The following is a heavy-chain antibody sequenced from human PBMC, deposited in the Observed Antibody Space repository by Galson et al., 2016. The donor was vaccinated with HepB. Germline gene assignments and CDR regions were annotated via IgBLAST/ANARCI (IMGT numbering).Heavy chain of an antibody. V-gene: IGHV4-31*03. Sequence: SLTCTVSGGSINSGGYYWTWIRQHPGKGLEWIGYIFYNGISYYTPSLKSRLTISLDTSTNQFSLMLTSVTAADTAVYYCARLDYYDSSGHAPLIDPWGQGTLVTVSS. CDR2: IFYNGIS. D-gene: IGHD3-22*01. CDR3: ARLDYYDSSGHAPLIDP. J-gene: IGHJ5*02. CDR1: GGSINSGGYY.